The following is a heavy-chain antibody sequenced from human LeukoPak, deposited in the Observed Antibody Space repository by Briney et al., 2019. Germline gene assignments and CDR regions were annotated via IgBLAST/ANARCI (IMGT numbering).Heavy chain of an antibody. CDR1: GGSISSYY. J-gene: IGHJ4*02. Sequence: PSETLSLTCTVSGGSISSYYWSWIRQPPGKGLEWIGYIYYSGSTNYNPSLKSRVTISVGTSKNQFSLKLSSVTAADTAVYYCARHVVGYSYGIPFDYWGQGTLVTVSS. CDR2: IYYSGST. D-gene: IGHD5-18*01. V-gene: IGHV4-59*08. CDR3: ARHVVGYSYGIPFDY.